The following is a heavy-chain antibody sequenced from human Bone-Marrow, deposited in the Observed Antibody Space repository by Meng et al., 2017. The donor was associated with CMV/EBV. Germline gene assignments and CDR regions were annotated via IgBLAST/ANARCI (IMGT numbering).Heavy chain of an antibody. CDR3: ARSSSEIATGVWYY. D-gene: IGHD3-10*01. J-gene: IGHJ4*02. V-gene: IGHV4-39*07. CDR2: IYYSGST. Sequence: GSLRISCTVSGGSISSSSYYWGWIRQPPGKGLEWIGSIYYSGSTYYNPSLKSRVTISVDTSKNQFSLKLSSVTAADTAVYYCARSSSEIATGVWYYWGQGTLVTGSS. CDR1: GGSISSSSYY.